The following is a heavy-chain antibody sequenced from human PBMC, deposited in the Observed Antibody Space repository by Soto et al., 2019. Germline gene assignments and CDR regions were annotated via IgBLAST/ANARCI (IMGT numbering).Heavy chain of an antibody. CDR3: ARDQKIYDFWSAYDRDFYYGMDV. Sequence: GGSLRLSCSVSGFTFSSYGMHWVRQAPGKGLEWVALIWYDGSKTYYADSVKGRFTISRDNSKNTLYLQMNSLRAEDTAMYYCARDQKIYDFWSAYDRDFYYGMDVWGQGTTVTVSS. J-gene: IGHJ6*02. D-gene: IGHD3-3*01. CDR2: IWYDGSKT. V-gene: IGHV3-33*01. CDR1: GFTFSSYG.